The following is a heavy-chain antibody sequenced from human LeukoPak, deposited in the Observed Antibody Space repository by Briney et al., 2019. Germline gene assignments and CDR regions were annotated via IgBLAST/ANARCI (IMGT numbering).Heavy chain of an antibody. CDR2: IKQDGSEK. V-gene: IGHV3-7*01. Sequence: TGGSLRLSCAASGFTFSSYWMSWVRQAPGKGLEWVANIKQDGSEKYYVDSVKGRFTISRDNAKNSLYLQMNSLRAEDTAVYYCARIWGIHTMIVVGALYNAFDIWGQGTMVTVSS. J-gene: IGHJ3*02. D-gene: IGHD3-22*01. CDR1: GFTFSSYW. CDR3: ARIWGIHTMIVVGALYNAFDI.